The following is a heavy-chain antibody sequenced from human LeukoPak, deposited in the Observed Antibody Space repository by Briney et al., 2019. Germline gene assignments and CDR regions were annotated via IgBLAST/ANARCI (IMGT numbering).Heavy chain of an antibody. Sequence: SETLSLTCAVYGGSFSGYYWSWIRQPPGKGLEWIGEINHSGSTDYNPSLKSRVTISVDTSKNQFSLKLSSVTAADTAVYYCAREAFPGYDCWSGYYGDYYYYMDVWGKGTTVTVSS. D-gene: IGHD3-3*01. CDR1: GGSFSGYY. CDR3: AREAFPGYDCWSGYYGDYYYYMDV. CDR2: INHSGST. J-gene: IGHJ6*03. V-gene: IGHV4-34*01.